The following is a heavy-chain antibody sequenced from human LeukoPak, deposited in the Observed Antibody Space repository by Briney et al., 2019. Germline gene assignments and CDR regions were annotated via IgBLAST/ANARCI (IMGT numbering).Heavy chain of an antibody. V-gene: IGHV4-59*01. CDR1: GDSINNNF. CDR3: VRVIRSWFDT. CDR2: IYHSGTT. Sequence: SETLSLTCSVSGDSINNNFWTWIRQPPGKRLEWIGYIYHSGTTNYNPSLNNRVTMLIDASKNQISLKLSSVTAADTAVYYCVRVIRSWFDTWGQGTLVTVSS. J-gene: IGHJ5*02.